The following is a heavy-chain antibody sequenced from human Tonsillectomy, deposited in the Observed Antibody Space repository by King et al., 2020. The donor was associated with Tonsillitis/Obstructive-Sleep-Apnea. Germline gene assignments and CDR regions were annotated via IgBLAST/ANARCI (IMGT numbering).Heavy chain of an antibody. V-gene: IGHV4-59*08. CDR3: ARHGVSVVVPAAITPPYYYYGMDV. CDR2: IYYSGST. Sequence: QLQESGPGLVKPSETLSLTCTVSGGSISSYYWSWIRQPPGKGLEWIGYIYYSGSTNYNPSLKSRVTISVDTSKNQFSLKLSSVTAADTAVYYCARHGVSVVVPAAITPPYYYYGMDVWGQGTTVTVSS. CDR1: GGSISSYY. J-gene: IGHJ6*02. D-gene: IGHD2-2*02.